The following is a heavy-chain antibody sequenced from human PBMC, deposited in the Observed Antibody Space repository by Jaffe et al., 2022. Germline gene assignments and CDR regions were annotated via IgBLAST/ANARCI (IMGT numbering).Heavy chain of an antibody. J-gene: IGHJ5*02. Sequence: QVQLVQSGAEVKKPGASVKVSCKASGYTFTSYAMHWVRQAPGQRLEWMGWINAGNGNTKYSQKFQGRVTITRDTSASTAYMELSSLRSEDTAVYYCARDNVLLWFREPRNPDNWFDPWGQGTLVTVSS. V-gene: IGHV1-3*01. CDR3: ARDNVLLWFREPRNPDNWFDP. D-gene: IGHD3-10*01. CDR1: GYTFTSYA. CDR2: INAGNGNT.